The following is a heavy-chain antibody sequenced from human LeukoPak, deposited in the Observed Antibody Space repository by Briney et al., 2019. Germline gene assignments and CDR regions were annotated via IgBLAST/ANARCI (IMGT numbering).Heavy chain of an antibody. CDR1: GGSISSYY. D-gene: IGHD3-3*01. CDR2: IYTSGST. CDR3: AREREYDFWSGLFDY. Sequence: PSETLSLACTVSGGSISSYYWSWIRQPAGKGLEWIGRIYTSGSTNYNPSLKSRVTMSVDTSKNQFSLKLSSVTAADTAVYYCAREREYDFWSGLFDYWAREPWSPSPQ. J-gene: IGHJ4*02. V-gene: IGHV4-4*07.